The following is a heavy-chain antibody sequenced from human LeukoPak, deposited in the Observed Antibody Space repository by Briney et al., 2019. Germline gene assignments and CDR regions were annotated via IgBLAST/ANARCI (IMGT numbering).Heavy chain of an antibody. CDR3: ARGVHDYGDYSDY. CDR1: GDSFSYFY. CDR2: IYNSGST. D-gene: IGHD4-17*01. J-gene: IGHJ4*02. Sequence: SETLSLTCTVSGDSFSYFYWSWIRQPPGKGLEWIGYIYNSGSTNYNPSLKSRVTISLDTSKNQFSLKLSSVTAADTAVYYCARGVHDYGDYSDYWGQGTLVTVSS. V-gene: IGHV4-59*01.